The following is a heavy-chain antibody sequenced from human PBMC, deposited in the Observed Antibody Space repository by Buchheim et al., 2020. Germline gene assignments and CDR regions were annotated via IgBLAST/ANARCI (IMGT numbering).Heavy chain of an antibody. CDR2: ISGSGGST. J-gene: IGHJ4*02. V-gene: IGHV3-23*01. Sequence: EVQLLESGGGLVQPGGSLRLSCAASGFTFSSYAMSWVRQAPGKGLEWVSAISGSGGSTYYADSVKGRFTISRDNSKNPLYLQMNSLRAEDTAVYYCAKDQYSGSYVGVSPFDYWGQGTL. CDR3: AKDQYSGSYVGVSPFDY. CDR1: GFTFSSYA. D-gene: IGHD1-26*01.